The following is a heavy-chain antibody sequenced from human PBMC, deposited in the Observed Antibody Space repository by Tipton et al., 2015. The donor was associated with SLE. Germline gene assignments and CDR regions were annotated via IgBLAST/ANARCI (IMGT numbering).Heavy chain of an antibody. CDR2: INEAGTET. Sequence: SLRLSCSASGFSFVTFSMTWVRQVPGKGLQWVANINEAGTETYYVDSVEGRFTVSRDNSKNSLYMQLNSLRPEDTAVYYCARERAYCSGNSCSSTYFDYWGRGTQVTVSS. V-gene: IGHV3-7*01. CDR1: GFSFVTFS. J-gene: IGHJ4*02. D-gene: IGHD2-15*01. CDR3: ARERAYCSGNSCSSTYFDY.